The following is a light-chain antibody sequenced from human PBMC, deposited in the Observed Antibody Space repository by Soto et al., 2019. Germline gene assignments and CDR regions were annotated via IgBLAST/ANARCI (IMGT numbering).Light chain of an antibody. CDR3: QQYESSPIT. CDR1: QSVSSGY. CDR2: ETS. V-gene: IGKV3-20*01. J-gene: IGKJ5*01. Sequence: EIVLTQSPGTLSLSPGERATLSCRASQSVSSGYLAWYQQKPGQPPRVLIYETSSRATGIPDRFSGSGSETDFTLTVNRLEPEDFAVYYCQQYESSPITFGQGTRLEIK.